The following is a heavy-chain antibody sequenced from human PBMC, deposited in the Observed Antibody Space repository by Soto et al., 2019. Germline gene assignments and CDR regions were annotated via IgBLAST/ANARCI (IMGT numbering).Heavy chain of an antibody. CDR1: GGSISSSSYY. CDR3: ARDGGLRYLNLNYYYYGMDV. V-gene: IGHV4-39*02. J-gene: IGHJ6*02. CDR2: IYYSGYT. D-gene: IGHD3-9*01. Sequence: SETLSLTCTVSGGSISSSSYYWGWIRQPPGKGLEWIGSIYYSGYTYYNPSLKSRVTISVDTSKNQFSLRAEDTAVYYSARDGGLRYLNLNYYYYGMDVWGQGTTVTVSS.